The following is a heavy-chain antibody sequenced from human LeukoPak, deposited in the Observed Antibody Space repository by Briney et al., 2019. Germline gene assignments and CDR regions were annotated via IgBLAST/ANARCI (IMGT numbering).Heavy chain of an antibody. CDR3: AKGDREEVAGGTGFDY. Sequence: GGSLRLSCAASGFTFRSYSMHWVRQAPGKGLEWVAVISYDGSNKYYADSVKGRFTISRDNSKNTLSLQMNSLRLEDTAVYYCAKGDREEVAGGTGFDYWGQGTLVTVSS. CDR1: GFTFRSYS. J-gene: IGHJ4*02. D-gene: IGHD6-13*01. CDR2: ISYDGSNK. V-gene: IGHV3-30*18.